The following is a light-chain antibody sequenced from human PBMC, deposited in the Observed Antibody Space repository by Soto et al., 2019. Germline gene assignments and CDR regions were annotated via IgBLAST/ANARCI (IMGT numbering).Light chain of an antibody. CDR3: SSYTSINTHVV. CDR2: EVS. J-gene: IGLJ2*01. V-gene: IGLV2-14*01. Sequence: QSVLTQPASVSGSPGQSITISCTGTSSDVGGYNYVSWYQQHPGKAPKLMIYEVSNRPSGVSNRFSGSKSGNTASLTISGLQAEDEADYYCSSYTSINTHVVFGGGTKLTVL. CDR1: SSDVGGYNY.